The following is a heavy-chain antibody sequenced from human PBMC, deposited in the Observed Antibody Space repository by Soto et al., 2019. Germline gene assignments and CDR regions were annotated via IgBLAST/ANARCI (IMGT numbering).Heavy chain of an antibody. CDR3: ARKSGSSNYYYYYYGMDV. Sequence: QVQLVQSGAEVKKPGASVKVSCKASGYTFTSYGISWVRQAPGQGLEWMGWISAYNGNTNYAQKLQGRVTMTTDTCPXTXCMELRSLRSDDTAVYYCARKSGSSNYYYYYYGMDVWGQGTTVTVSS. CDR1: GYTFTSYG. J-gene: IGHJ6*02. V-gene: IGHV1-18*01. CDR2: ISAYNGNT. D-gene: IGHD6-6*01.